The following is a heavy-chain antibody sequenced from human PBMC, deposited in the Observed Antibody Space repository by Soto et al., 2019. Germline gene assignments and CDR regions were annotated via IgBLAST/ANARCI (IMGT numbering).Heavy chain of an antibody. D-gene: IGHD4-17*01. CDR1: GGSISSSDW. V-gene: IGHV4-4*02. CDR2: IYHSGNT. Sequence: QVQLQESGPGLVKPSGTLSLTCAVSGGSISSSDWWSWVRQPPGKGLEWIGEIYHSGNTNYNPSLKSRVTISLDKSKNQFSLKLSSVTAADTAVYYCASAPGDGDYEGYYYYGMDVWGQGTTVTVSS. J-gene: IGHJ6*02. CDR3: ASAPGDGDYEGYYYYGMDV.